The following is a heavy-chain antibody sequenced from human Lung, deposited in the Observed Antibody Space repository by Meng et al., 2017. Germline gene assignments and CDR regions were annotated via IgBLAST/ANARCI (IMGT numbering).Heavy chain of an antibody. CDR2: ISYDGSNK. D-gene: IGHD6-13*01. CDR1: GFTFSSYG. CDR3: AKDLSKQQQLGELDY. J-gene: IGHJ4*02. Sequence: QVQLVESGGGVVQPGRSLRLSCAASGFTFSSYGMHWVGQAPGKGLEWVAVISYDGSNKYYADSVKGRFTISRDNSKNTLYLQMNSLRAEDTAVYYCAKDLSKQQQLGELDYWGQGTLVTVSS. V-gene: IGHV3-30*18.